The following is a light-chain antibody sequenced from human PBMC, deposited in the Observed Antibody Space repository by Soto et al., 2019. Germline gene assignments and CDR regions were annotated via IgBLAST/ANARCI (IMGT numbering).Light chain of an antibody. CDR1: QSISRN. CDR2: AAS. V-gene: IGKV1-39*01. CDR3: QQSYTTASIT. J-gene: IGKJ5*01. Sequence: DIQMTQSPSSLSASVGDRVTITCRASQSISRNLNWYQHKPGKAPKLLIYAASSLQNGVPSRFSGRGSWTKFTLSISSLQPEDFGNYYCQQSYTTASITFGQGTRLEIK.